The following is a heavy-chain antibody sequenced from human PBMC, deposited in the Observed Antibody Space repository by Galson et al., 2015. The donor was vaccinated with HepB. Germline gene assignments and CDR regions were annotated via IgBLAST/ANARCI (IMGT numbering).Heavy chain of an antibody. Sequence: SLRLSCAAFGFTFSTHTINWVRQAPGKGLEWVSYISSSSSAIYYADSVKGRFTISRDNAKHSLYLQMNNLGADDMAVYYCAASYGGKTYPFDYWGQGTLVTVSS. V-gene: IGHV3-48*01. CDR3: AASYGGKTYPFDY. CDR2: ISSSSSAI. J-gene: IGHJ4*02. D-gene: IGHD4-23*01. CDR1: GFTFSTHT.